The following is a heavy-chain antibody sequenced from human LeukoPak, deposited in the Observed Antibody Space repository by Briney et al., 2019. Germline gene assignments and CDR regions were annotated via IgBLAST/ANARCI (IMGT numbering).Heavy chain of an antibody. CDR1: GGSISISSYY. V-gene: IGHV4-39*01. CDR2: IDYSGST. J-gene: IGHJ4*02. D-gene: IGHD3-10*01. Sequence: PSETLSLTCTVSGGSISISSYYWGWLRQPPGKGLEWIGSIDYSGSTNYNPSLKSRVTISVDTSKNHFSLKLSSVTAADTALYYCARTSPIYYGAGSYGNWGQGTLVTVPS. CDR3: ARTSPIYYGAGSYGN.